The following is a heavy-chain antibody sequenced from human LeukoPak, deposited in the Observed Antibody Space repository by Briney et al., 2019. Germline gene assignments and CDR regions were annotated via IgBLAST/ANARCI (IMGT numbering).Heavy chain of an antibody. V-gene: IGHV1-69*13. CDR1: GGTFSSYA. CDR2: IIPIFGTA. D-gene: IGHD6-19*01. J-gene: IGHJ4*02. Sequence: SVKVSCKASGGTFSSYAISWVRQTPGQGLEWMGGIIPIFGTANYAQKSQGRVTITADESTSTAYMELSSLRSEDTAVYYCARDGPHSSGDNRFDYWGQGTLVTVSS. CDR3: ARDGPHSSGDNRFDY.